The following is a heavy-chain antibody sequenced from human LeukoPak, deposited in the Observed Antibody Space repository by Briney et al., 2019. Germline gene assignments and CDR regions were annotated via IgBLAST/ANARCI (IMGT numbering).Heavy chain of an antibody. D-gene: IGHD4-17*01. V-gene: IGHV3-21*01. J-gene: IGHJ6*03. CDR3: ARDAHDYGDYGTDYYYMDV. Sequence: KNRGSLRLSCAASVVTFTIYSMNCVSHSPGKGLESVSSICSSSSYIYYTHSVRGRFTISRDNVKNSLYLQMNTLRAEDTAVYYCARDAHDYGDYGTDYYYMDVWGKGTTVTVSS. CDR1: VVTFTIYS. CDR2: ICSSSSYI.